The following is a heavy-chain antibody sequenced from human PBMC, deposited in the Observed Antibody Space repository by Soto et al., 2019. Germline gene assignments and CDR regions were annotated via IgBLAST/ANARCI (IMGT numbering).Heavy chain of an antibody. CDR2: IIPVFGTA. V-gene: IGHV1-69*12. J-gene: IGHJ6*02. Sequence: QVQLAQSGAEVKKPGSSVKVSCKASGGSLSNYGISWVRQAPGQGLEWMGGIIPVFGTANYAQKFQGRVTINADESTNIVYMDVTSLRSEDTAVYYCARGDATKIVVTTYYAMDVWGQGTTVTVSS. CDR1: GGSLSNYG. CDR3: ARGDATKIVVTTYYAMDV. D-gene: IGHD4-17*01.